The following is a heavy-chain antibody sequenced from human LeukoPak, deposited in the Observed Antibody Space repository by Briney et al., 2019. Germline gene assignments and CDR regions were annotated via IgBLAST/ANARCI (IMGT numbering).Heavy chain of an antibody. CDR3: VRHDGRGGATMGALYS. J-gene: IGHJ4*02. Sequence: PSETLSLTCTVSAGSISSSSHHWGWIRQSPGKGLEWIGSIYYGRTTYYNPSLNSRVTISVVTSKNQFSLQLNSVTAADTAVYYCVRHDGRGGATMGALYSWGQGTLVTVSS. CDR1: AGSISSSSHH. D-gene: IGHD5-12*01. V-gene: IGHV4-39*01. CDR2: IYYGRTT.